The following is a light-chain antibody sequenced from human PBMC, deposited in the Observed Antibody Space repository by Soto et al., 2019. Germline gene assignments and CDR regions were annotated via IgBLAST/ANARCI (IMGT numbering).Light chain of an antibody. CDR2: WAS. J-gene: IGKJ1*01. Sequence: DIVMTQSPEFLAVSLGERATINCKSSQSVLDSAINKNHLAWYQQKAGQPPKLLIYWASTRESGVPDRFSGSGSGTDFTLTISSLQAEDVAVYYCQQHYNTPWTFGQGTKVEI. CDR1: QSVLDSAINKNH. V-gene: IGKV4-1*01. CDR3: QQHYNTPWT.